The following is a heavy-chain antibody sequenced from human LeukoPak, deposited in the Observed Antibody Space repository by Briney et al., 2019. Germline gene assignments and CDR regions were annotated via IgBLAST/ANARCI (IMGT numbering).Heavy chain of an antibody. CDR3: AKGSSGYFADL. D-gene: IGHD3-22*01. CDR2: ISNDGGGT. V-gene: IGHV3-23*01. J-gene: IGHJ5*02. Sequence: GGSLRLSCAASGFIFNNYGLIWVRQAPGKGLEWISAISNDGGGTQYADFVEGRFTISRDNSKNTLFLQMSSLRAEDTALYYCAKGSSGYFADLWGQGTLVTVSS. CDR1: GFIFNNYG.